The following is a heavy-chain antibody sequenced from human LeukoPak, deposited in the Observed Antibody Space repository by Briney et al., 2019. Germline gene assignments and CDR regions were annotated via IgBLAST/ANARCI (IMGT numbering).Heavy chain of an antibody. CDR3: AKEKKYYYDGSGYPGYDY. CDR1: GFSVRSNW. J-gene: IGHJ4*02. CDR2: IRYDGSNK. D-gene: IGHD3-22*01. V-gene: IGHV3-30*02. Sequence: GGSLRLSCAGSGFSVRSNWISWVRQAPGKGLEWVAFIRYDGSNKYYADSVKGRFTISRDNSKSTLYLQMNSLRVEDTAVYYCAKEKKYYYDGSGYPGYDYWGQGTLVTVSS.